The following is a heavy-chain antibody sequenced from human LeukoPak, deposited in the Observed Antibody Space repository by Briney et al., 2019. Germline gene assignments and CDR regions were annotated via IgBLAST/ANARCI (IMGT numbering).Heavy chain of an antibody. CDR1: GFTFSSYS. Sequence: GGSLRLSCAASGFTFSSYSMNWVRQAPGKGLEWVSSISSSSSYIYYADSVKGRFTISRDNAKNSLYRQMNSLRAEDTAVYYCARVDILTGLYYFDYWGQGTLVTVSS. V-gene: IGHV3-21*01. CDR3: ARVDILTGLYYFDY. J-gene: IGHJ4*02. CDR2: ISSSSSYI. D-gene: IGHD3-9*01.